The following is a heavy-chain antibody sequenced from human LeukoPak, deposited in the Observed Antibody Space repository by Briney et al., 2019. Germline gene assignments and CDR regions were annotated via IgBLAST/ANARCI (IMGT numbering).Heavy chain of an antibody. V-gene: IGHV4-39*01. CDR1: GGSISSSSYY. Sequence: SETLSLTCTVSGGSISSSSYYWGWIRQPPGKGLEWIGSIYYSGSTYYNPSLKSRVTISVDTSKNQFSLKLSSVTAADTAVYYYARHDCSSTSCPAGYFDYWGQGTLVTVSS. D-gene: IGHD2-2*01. CDR3: ARHDCSSTSCPAGYFDY. CDR2: IYYSGST. J-gene: IGHJ4*02.